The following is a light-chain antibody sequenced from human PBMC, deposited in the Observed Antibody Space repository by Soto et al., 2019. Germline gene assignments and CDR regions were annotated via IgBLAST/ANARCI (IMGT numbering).Light chain of an antibody. CDR2: GAS. CDR1: QSISSW. V-gene: IGKV1-5*01. Sequence: IQMTQSPFPLSASVGERDNITFRASQSISSWLAWYQQKPGKAPKLLIYGASSLESGVPSRFSGSGSGTEFTLTISSLQPDDFATYYCQQYNSYDMWSFGQGTKV. CDR3: QQYNSYDMWS. J-gene: IGKJ1*01.